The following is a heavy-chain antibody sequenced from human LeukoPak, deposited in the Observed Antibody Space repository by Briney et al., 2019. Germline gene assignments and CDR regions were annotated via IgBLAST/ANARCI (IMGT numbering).Heavy chain of an antibody. CDR3: GRNGGLLLFRESRPRQHWFDP. CDR1: GFTFSSYW. D-gene: IGHD3-10*01. Sequence: GGSLRLSCAASGFTFSSYWMSWVRQAPGKGLEWVANIKQDGSEKYYVDSVKGRFTISRDNAKNSLYLQMNSLRAEDTAMYYCGRNGGLLLFRESRPRQHWFDPWGQGTLV. J-gene: IGHJ5*01. V-gene: IGHV3-7*01. CDR2: IKQDGSEK.